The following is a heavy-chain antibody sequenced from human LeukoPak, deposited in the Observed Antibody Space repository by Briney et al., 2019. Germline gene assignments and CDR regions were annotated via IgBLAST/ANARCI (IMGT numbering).Heavy chain of an antibody. CDR3: ARDFSYYYDSSGSFDY. Sequence: GGSLRLSCAASGFTFDDYGMSWVRQAPGKGLEWVSGINWNGGSTGYADSVKGRFTISRDNAKNSLYLQMNSLRAEDTALYYSARDFSYYYDSSGSFDYWGQGTLVTVSS. J-gene: IGHJ4*02. V-gene: IGHV3-20*04. D-gene: IGHD3-22*01. CDR1: GFTFDDYG. CDR2: INWNGGST.